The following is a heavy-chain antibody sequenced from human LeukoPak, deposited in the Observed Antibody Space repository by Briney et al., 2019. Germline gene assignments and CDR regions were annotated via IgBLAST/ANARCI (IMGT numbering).Heavy chain of an antibody. V-gene: IGHV3-72*01. CDR2: IRNKANRYTT. D-gene: IGHD2-15*01. CDR1: GFTFSDHY. Sequence: GGSLRLSCAASGFTFSDHYMDWVRQAPRKGLEWVGRIRNKANRYTTEYAASVKGRFTNSRDDSKNSLYVQMNSLKTEDTAVYYCARGKDGGFDIWGQGTTVTVSS. J-gene: IGHJ3*02. CDR3: ARGKDGGFDI.